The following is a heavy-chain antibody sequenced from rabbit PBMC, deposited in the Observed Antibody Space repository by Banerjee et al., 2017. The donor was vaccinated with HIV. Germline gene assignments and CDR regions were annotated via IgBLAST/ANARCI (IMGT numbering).Heavy chain of an antibody. V-gene: IGHV1S45*01. CDR2: IDGVSSGRT. Sequence: QQQLEESGGGLVKPEGSLTLTCTASGFSFSSSYWICWVRQAPGKGLEWIACIDGVSSGRTYYANWAKGRFTISKTSSTTVTLQMTSLTAADTATYFCARDRGGTYYPVYFNLWGPGTLVTVS. CDR1: GFSFSSSYW. J-gene: IGHJ4*01. CDR3: ARDRGGTYYPVYFNL. D-gene: IGHD8-1*01.